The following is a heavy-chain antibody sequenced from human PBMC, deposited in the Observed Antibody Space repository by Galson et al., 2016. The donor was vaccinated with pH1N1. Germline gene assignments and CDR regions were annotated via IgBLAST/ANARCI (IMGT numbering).Heavy chain of an antibody. V-gene: IGHV3-7*03. Sequence: SLRLSCAASGFTFSTYWMNWVRQAPGKGLEWVASINQDGTDKKYVDSVRGRFTISRDNAPNSLYLQMNSLRAEDTAVYYCTRTVGASSSYWGQGTLVTVSS. D-gene: IGHD6-13*01. CDR2: INQDGTDK. J-gene: IGHJ4*02. CDR1: GFTFSTYW. CDR3: TRTVGASSSY.